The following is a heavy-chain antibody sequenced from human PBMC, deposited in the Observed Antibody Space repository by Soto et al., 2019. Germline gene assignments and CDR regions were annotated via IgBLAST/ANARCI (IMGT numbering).Heavy chain of an antibody. CDR1: GGSISGYY. J-gene: IGHJ6*02. CDR2: MYNTGST. V-gene: IGHV4-59*01. Sequence: SETLSLTCTVSGGSISGYYWSWIRQPPGKGLEWIGYMYNTGSTVYNPAFKSRVTISVDTSKNQFSLKLNSVTAADTAVYYCARDLWGYCGNDCYPLDVWGQGTTVTVSS. CDR3: ARDLWGYCGNDCYPLDV. D-gene: IGHD2-21*02.